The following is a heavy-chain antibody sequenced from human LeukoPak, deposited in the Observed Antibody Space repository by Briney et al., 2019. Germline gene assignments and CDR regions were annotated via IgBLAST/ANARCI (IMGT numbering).Heavy chain of an antibody. CDR2: INHSGST. CDR1: GGSFSGYY. Sequence: PSETLSLTCAVYGGSFSGYYWSWIRQPPGKGLEWIGEINHSGSTNYNPSLKSRVTISVDTSKNQFSLKLSSVTAADTAVYYCARDHPVSGWSILYGMDVWGQGTTVTVSS. D-gene: IGHD6-19*01. V-gene: IGHV4-34*01. J-gene: IGHJ6*02. CDR3: ARDHPVSGWSILYGMDV.